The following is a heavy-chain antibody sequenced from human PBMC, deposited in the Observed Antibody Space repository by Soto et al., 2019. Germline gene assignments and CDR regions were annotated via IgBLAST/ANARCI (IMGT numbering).Heavy chain of an antibody. J-gene: IGHJ4*02. CDR3: ASRRYDILTGYYPIDY. Sequence: GGSLRLSCAASGFTVSSNYMSWVRQAPGKGLEWVSVIYSGGSTYYADSVKGRFTISRHNSKNTLYLQMNSLRAEDTAVYYCASRRYDILTGYYPIDYWGQGTLVTVSS. V-gene: IGHV3-53*04. CDR1: GFTVSSNY. CDR2: IYSGGST. D-gene: IGHD3-9*01.